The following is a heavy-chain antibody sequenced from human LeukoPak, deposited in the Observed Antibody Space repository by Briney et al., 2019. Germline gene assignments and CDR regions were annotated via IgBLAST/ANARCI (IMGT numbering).Heavy chain of an antibody. CDR3: ANHFDGSASELWYFDL. V-gene: IGHV3-21*04. D-gene: IGHD3-22*01. CDR1: GSTFRNYA. J-gene: IGHJ2*01. CDR2: ISSSSSYI. Sequence: PGGSLRLSCEASGSTFRNYAMNWVRQAPGKGLEWVSSISSSSSYIYYADSLKGRFTISRDNAKNSLYLQMNSLRVEDTAVYYCANHFDGSASELWYFDLWGRGTLVTVSS.